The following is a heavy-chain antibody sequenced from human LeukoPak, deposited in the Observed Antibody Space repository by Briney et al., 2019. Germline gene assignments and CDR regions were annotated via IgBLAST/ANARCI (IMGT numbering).Heavy chain of an antibody. CDR2: ISGSGGST. CDR3: AKHIAVAGTGYFDY. D-gene: IGHD6-19*01. Sequence: GGSLRLSCAASGFTFSSYAMSWVRQAPGKGLEWVSAISGSGGSTYYADSVKGRFTISRDNSKNTLYLQMNSLRAEDTAVCYCAKHIAVAGTGYFDYWGQGTLVTVSS. CDR1: GFTFSSYA. V-gene: IGHV3-23*01. J-gene: IGHJ4*02.